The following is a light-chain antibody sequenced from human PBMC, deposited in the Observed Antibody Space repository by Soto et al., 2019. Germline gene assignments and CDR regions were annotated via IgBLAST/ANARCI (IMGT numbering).Light chain of an antibody. Sequence: EIVMTQSPATLSVSPGERATLSCRASQSVSSNLAWYQQKPGQAPRLLTYGASTRATDIPGRFSGSGSGTEFTLTISSLQSEDFAVYFCQQYNNWPPLTFGGGTKVEIK. CDR1: QSVSSN. CDR2: GAS. CDR3: QQYNNWPPLT. V-gene: IGKV3-15*01. J-gene: IGKJ4*01.